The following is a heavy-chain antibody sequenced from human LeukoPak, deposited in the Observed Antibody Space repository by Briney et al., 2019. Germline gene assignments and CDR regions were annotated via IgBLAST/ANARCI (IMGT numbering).Heavy chain of an antibody. D-gene: IGHD3-10*01. CDR2: INHSGST. CDR1: GGSFSGYY. J-gene: IGHJ4*02. CDR3: ARGRFRYYGSGSYHFDY. V-gene: IGHV4-34*01. Sequence: SETLSLTCAVYGGSFSGYYWSWIRQPPGKGLEWIGEINHSGSTTYNPSLKSRVTISVDTSKNQFSLKLSSVTAADTAVYYCARGRFRYYGSGSYHFDYWGQGTLVTVSS.